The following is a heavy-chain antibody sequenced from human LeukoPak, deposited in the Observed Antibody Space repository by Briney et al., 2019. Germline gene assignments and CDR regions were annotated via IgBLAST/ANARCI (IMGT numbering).Heavy chain of an antibody. CDR1: GFTVSSNY. V-gene: IGHV3-66*01. J-gene: IGHJ6*02. Sequence: GGSLRLSCAASGFTVSSNYMSWVRQAPGRGLEWVSVTNSGGSTNYEDSVKGRFVISRDNSKNTLYLQMNSLRAEDTAVYYCARERDYYDLGSYYNGMDVWGQGTTVTVSS. CDR2: TNSGGST. D-gene: IGHD3-10*01. CDR3: ARERDYYDLGSYYNGMDV.